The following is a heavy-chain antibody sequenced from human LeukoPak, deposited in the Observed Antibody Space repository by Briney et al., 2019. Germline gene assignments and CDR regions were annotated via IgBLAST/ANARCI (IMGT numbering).Heavy chain of an antibody. V-gene: IGHV3-33*06. Sequence: PGGSLRLSCAASGFTFSSYGMHWVRQAPGKGLEWVAVIWYDGSNKYYADSVKGRFTISRDNSKNTLYLQMNSLRAEDTAVYYCAKGGLRPRNYDFWSGYYGGEDYFDYWGQGTLVTVSS. CDR1: GFTFSSYG. CDR3: AKGGLRPRNYDFWSGYYGGEDYFDY. J-gene: IGHJ4*02. D-gene: IGHD3-3*01. CDR2: IWYDGSNK.